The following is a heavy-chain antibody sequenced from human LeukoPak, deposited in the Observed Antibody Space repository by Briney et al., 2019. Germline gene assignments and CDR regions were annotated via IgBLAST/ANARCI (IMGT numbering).Heavy chain of an antibody. CDR3: ARAYYDILTGYYRHDY. J-gene: IGHJ4*02. CDR2: INHSGST. V-gene: IGHV4-34*01. Sequence: SETLSLTCAVYGGSFSGYYWSWIRQPPGKGLEWVGEINHSGSTNYNPSLKSRVTISVDTSKNQFSLKLSSVTAADTAVYYCARAYYDILTGYYRHDYWGQGTLVTVSS. D-gene: IGHD3-9*01. CDR1: GGSFSGYY.